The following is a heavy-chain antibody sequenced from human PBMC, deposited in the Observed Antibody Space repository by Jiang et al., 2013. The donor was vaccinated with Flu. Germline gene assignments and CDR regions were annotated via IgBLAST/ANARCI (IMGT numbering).Heavy chain of an antibody. D-gene: IGHD3-22*01. V-gene: IGHV1-18*01. Sequence: SGAEVKKPGASVKVSCKASGYTFTSYSISWVRQAPGQGLEWMGWISAYNGITNYAQKLQDRVTMTTDTSTSTAYMELTSLRSDDTAVYYCARDYYDGGNYFDYWGQGTLVTVSS. CDR2: ISAYNGIT. J-gene: IGHJ4*02. CDR3: ARDYYDGGNYFDY. CDR1: GYTFTSYS.